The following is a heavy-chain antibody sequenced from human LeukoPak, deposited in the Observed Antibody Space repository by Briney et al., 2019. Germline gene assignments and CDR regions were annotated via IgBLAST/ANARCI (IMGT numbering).Heavy chain of an antibody. CDR2: IYSGGNI. D-gene: IGHD3-3*01. CDR3: ARVPYYDLWSGPGYFGN. V-gene: IGHV3-66*01. J-gene: IGHJ4*02. Sequence: GGSLRLSCAASGFTVSSNYMTWVRQAPGKGLEWVSVIYSGGNIYYADSVKGRFTISRDNFENTFYLQMNSLRVDDTAIYYCARVPYYDLWSGPGYFGNWGQGTLVTVSA. CDR1: GFTVSSNY.